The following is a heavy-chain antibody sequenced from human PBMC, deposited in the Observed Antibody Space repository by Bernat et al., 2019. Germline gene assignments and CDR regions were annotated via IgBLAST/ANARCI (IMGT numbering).Heavy chain of an antibody. CDR3: ARVEGAYVDFDI. CDR1: GGSISTGDYY. V-gene: IGHV4-31*03. Sequence: QVQLQESGPGLVKPSQTLSLICTVSGGSISTGDYYWSWIRQHPGKGLEWIGYIYYSGNTYYNPSPKSRVTISVDTSKNQFSLKLSSVTAAVTAVYFCARVEGAYVDFDIWGQGTMVTVSS. D-gene: IGHD4-17*01. J-gene: IGHJ3*02. CDR2: IYYSGNT.